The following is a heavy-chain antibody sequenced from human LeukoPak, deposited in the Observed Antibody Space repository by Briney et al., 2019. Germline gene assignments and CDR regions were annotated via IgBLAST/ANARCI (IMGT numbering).Heavy chain of an antibody. V-gene: IGHV4-59*01. CDR3: ARGPSRWDYGSGSYWDYYYGMDV. Sequence: SETLSLTCTVSGGSISSYYWSWIRQPPGKGLEWIGYIYYSGSTNYNPSLKSRVTISVDTSKNQFSLKLSSVTAADTAVYYCARGPSRWDYGSGSYWDYYYGMDVWGKGTTVTVSS. CDR1: GGSISSYY. J-gene: IGHJ6*04. D-gene: IGHD3-10*01. CDR2: IYYSGST.